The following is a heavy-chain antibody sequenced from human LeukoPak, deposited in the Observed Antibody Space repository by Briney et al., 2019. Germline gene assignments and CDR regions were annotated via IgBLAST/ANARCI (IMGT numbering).Heavy chain of an antibody. Sequence: SETLSLTCTVSGGSISSYYWSRIRQPPGKGLEWIGYIYYSGSTNYNPSLKSRVTISVDTSKNQFSLKLSSVTAADTAVYYCARVTAAGVGYWGQGTLVTVSS. D-gene: IGHD6-13*01. V-gene: IGHV4-59*01. CDR1: GGSISSYY. J-gene: IGHJ4*02. CDR3: ARVTAAGVGY. CDR2: IYYSGST.